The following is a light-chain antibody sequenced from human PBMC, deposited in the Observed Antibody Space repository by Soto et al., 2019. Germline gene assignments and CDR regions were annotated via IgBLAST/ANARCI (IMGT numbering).Light chain of an antibody. Sequence: DIQMTQSPSTLSASVGDRVTITCRASQSISSWLAWYQQKPGRAPKILIYDGSTLASGVPSRFSGSGSGTEFTLTISSLQPDDFGTYYCQQWTFGQGTKVDI. J-gene: IGKJ1*01. CDR3: QQWT. CDR2: DGS. CDR1: QSISSW. V-gene: IGKV1-5*01.